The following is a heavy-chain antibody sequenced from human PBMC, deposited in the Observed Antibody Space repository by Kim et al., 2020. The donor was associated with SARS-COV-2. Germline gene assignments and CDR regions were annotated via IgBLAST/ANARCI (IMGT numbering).Heavy chain of an antibody. CDR1: GYTFTSYA. Sequence: ASVKVSCKASGYTFTSYAMHWVRQAPGQRLEWMGWINAGNGNTKYSQKFQGRVTITRDTSASTAYMELSSLRSEDTAVYYCARGGSYWLDYYYGMDVWGQGTTVTVSS. J-gene: IGHJ6*02. D-gene: IGHD1-26*01. CDR3: ARGGSYWLDYYYGMDV. V-gene: IGHV1-3*01. CDR2: INAGNGNT.